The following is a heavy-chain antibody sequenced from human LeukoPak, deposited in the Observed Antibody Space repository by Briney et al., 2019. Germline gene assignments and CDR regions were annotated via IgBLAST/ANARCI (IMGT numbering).Heavy chain of an antibody. Sequence: GGSLRLSCAASGFTFSSYAMSWVRQAPGKGLEWVSAISGSGGSTYYADSVKGRFTISRDYSKNTLYLQMNSLRAEDTAVYYCAKEGTYYYGSGSLFDYWGQGTLVTVSS. V-gene: IGHV3-23*01. J-gene: IGHJ4*02. CDR3: AKEGTYYYGSGSLFDY. CDR1: GFTFSSYA. D-gene: IGHD3-10*01. CDR2: ISGSGGST.